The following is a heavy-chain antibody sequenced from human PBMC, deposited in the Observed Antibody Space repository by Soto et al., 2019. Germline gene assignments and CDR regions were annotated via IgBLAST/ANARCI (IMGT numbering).Heavy chain of an antibody. CDR3: ARVSGSYYYGMDV. CDR2: IYHSGST. V-gene: IGHV4-31*03. CDR1: GGSISSGGYY. Sequence: SETLSLTCTVSGGSISSGGYYWSWIRQHPGKGLEWIGEIYHSGSTNYNPSLKSRVTISVDKSKNQFSLKLSSVTAADTAVYYCARVSGSYYYGMDVWGQGTTVTVSS. J-gene: IGHJ6*02. D-gene: IGHD1-26*01.